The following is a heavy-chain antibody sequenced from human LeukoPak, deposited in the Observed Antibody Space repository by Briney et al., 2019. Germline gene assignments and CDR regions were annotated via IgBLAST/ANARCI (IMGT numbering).Heavy chain of an antibody. V-gene: IGHV3-30*02. J-gene: IGHJ4*02. CDR2: LQYDGSVE. Sequence: GGSLRLSCVASGFSFTNYGTHWVRQAPGKGLEWVTFLQYDGSVEFYADSVKGRFTISRDNAKNSLFLQMSSLRAEDTAVYYCARGRLAYDYWGQGTLVTVSS. D-gene: IGHD3-9*01. CDR3: ARGRLAYDY. CDR1: GFSFTNYG.